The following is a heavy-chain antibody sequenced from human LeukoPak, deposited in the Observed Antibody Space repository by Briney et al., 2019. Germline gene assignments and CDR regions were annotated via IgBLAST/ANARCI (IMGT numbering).Heavy chain of an antibody. CDR3: ARDARDSSGYYRIDY. CDR1: GYTFTGYY. D-gene: IGHD3-22*01. J-gene: IGHJ4*02. V-gene: IGHV1-2*02. CDR2: INPNSGGT. Sequence: ASVKVSCKASGYTFTGYYMHWVRQAPGQGLEWMGWINPNSGGTNYAQKFQGRVTMTRDTSISTAYMELSRLRSDHTAVYYCARDARDSSGYYRIDYWGQGTLVTVSS.